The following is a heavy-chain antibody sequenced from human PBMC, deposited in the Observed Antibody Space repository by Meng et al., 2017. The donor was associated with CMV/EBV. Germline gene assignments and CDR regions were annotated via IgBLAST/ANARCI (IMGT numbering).Heavy chain of an antibody. CDR1: GDSVSSNSAA. V-gene: IGHV6-1*01. CDR2: TYYRSKWYN. D-gene: IGHD6-19*01. Sequence: LRLSCAISGDSVSSNSAAWNWIRQSPSRGLEWLGRTYYRSKWYNDYAVSVKSRITINPDTSKNQLSLQLNSVTPEDTAVYYCARDPIAVAGFDYWGQGTLVTVSS. CDR3: ARDPIAVAGFDY. J-gene: IGHJ4*02.